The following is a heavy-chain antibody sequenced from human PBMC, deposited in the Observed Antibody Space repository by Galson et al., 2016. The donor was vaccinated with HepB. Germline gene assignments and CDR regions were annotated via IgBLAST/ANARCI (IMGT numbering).Heavy chain of an antibody. Sequence: SVKVSCKASGYTFTSYGFSWVRQAPGQGLEWMGWISAHNGNTNYVQNFQGRGTMTTDASTSTAYMELRSLKSDDTAVDYCARGSNSVEYWGQGTLVTVSS. CDR3: ARGSNSVEY. J-gene: IGHJ4*02. CDR2: ISAHNGNT. D-gene: IGHD1-26*01. CDR1: GYTFTSYG. V-gene: IGHV1-18*01.